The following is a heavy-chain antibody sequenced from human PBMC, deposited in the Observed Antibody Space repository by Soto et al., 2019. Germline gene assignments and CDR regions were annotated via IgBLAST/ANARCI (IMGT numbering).Heavy chain of an antibody. Sequence: PGGSLRLSCAASGFTFSSYAMSWVRQAPGKGLEWVSAISGSGGSTYYADSVKGRFTISRDNSKNTLYLQMNSLRAEDTAVYYCAKGIFYEYSSSGNTQYYDYYGMDVWGQGTTVTVSS. J-gene: IGHJ6*02. CDR1: GFTFSSYA. CDR2: ISGSGGST. D-gene: IGHD6-6*01. CDR3: AKGIFYEYSSSGNTQYYDYYGMDV. V-gene: IGHV3-23*01.